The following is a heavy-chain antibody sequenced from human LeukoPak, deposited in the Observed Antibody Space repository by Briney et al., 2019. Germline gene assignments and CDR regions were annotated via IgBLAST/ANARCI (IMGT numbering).Heavy chain of an antibody. V-gene: IGHV3-30*18. J-gene: IGHJ3*02. CDR1: GFTFSTYG. CDR3: AKGRGAFDI. CDR2: ISYDGSNK. Sequence: GGSLRLSCAASGFTFSTYGMHWVRQAPGKGLEWTAVISYDGSNKFYADSVKGRFTISRDNSKNTLYLQMNSLRAEDTAVYYCAKGRGAFDIWGQGTMVTVSS. D-gene: IGHD3-10*01.